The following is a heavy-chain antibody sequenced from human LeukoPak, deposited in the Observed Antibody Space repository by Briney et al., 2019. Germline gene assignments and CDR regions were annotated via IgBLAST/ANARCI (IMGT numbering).Heavy chain of an antibody. Sequence: QAGGSLRLSCAASGFTFSSYGMHWVRQAPGKGLEWVAVISYDGSNKYYADSVKGRFTISRDNSKNTLYLQMNSLRAEDTAVYYCAKALRSMIVVANEDYWGQGTLVTVSP. CDR3: AKALRSMIVVANEDY. CDR1: GFTFSSYG. V-gene: IGHV3-30*18. CDR2: ISYDGSNK. D-gene: IGHD3-22*01. J-gene: IGHJ4*02.